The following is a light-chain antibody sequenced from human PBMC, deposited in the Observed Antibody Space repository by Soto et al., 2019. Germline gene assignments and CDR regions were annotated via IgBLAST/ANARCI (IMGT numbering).Light chain of an antibody. CDR3: QQDKDCHLS. V-gene: IGKV3-15*01. J-gene: IGKJ4*01. CDR1: QTVTTN. CDR2: AVS. Sequence: EIVMTQSPATLSVSPGERATLSCRASQTVTTNLAWSLQKPGQAPRLLIYAVSTRATGVPARFSGSGSGTEFTLAISTLQSEAVAVYDDQQDKDCHLSFGGVTNVEIK.